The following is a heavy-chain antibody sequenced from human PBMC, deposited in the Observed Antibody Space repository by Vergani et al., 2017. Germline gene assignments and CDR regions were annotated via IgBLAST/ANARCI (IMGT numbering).Heavy chain of an antibody. V-gene: IGHV1-69*01. CDR3: ARDNLYSRPGRYYYYYMDV. CDR1: GGTFSSYA. CDR2: IIPICGTA. D-gene: IGHD3-10*01. Sequence: QVQLVQSGAEVKKPGSSVKVSCKASGGTFSSYAISWVRQAPGQGLEWMGGIIPICGTANYAQKFQGRVTITADESTSTAYMELSSLGSEDTAVYYGARDNLYSRPGRYYYYYMDVWGKGTTVTVSS. J-gene: IGHJ6*03.